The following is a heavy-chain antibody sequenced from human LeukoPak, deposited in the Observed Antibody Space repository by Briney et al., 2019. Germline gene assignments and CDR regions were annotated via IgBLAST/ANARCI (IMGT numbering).Heavy chain of an antibody. CDR2: IYYSGST. Sequence: SETLSLTCTVSGGSISSSSYYWGWIRQPPGQGLEWIGSIYYSGSTNYNPSLKSRVTISVDTSKNQSSLKMSSVTAADTAVYYCARRYSSGWYNYWGQGTLVTVSS. J-gene: IGHJ4*02. CDR3: ARRYSSGWYNY. CDR1: GGSISSSSYY. D-gene: IGHD6-19*01. V-gene: IGHV4-39*01.